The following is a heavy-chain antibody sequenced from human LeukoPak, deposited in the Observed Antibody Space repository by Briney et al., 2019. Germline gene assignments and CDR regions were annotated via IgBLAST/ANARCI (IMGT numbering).Heavy chain of an antibody. Sequence: ASVKVSCKASGYTFTGYYMHWLRQAPGQGLEWMGWINPNSGGTNYAQKFQGRVTMTRDTSISTAYMELSRLRSDDTAVYYCAREGDSSSTEFDYWGQGTLVTVSS. CDR2: INPNSGGT. J-gene: IGHJ4*02. D-gene: IGHD6-6*01. V-gene: IGHV1-2*02. CDR1: GYTFTGYY. CDR3: AREGDSSSTEFDY.